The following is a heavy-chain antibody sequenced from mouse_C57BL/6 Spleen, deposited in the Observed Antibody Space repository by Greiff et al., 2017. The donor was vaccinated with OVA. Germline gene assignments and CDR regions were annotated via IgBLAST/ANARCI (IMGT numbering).Heavy chain of an antibody. V-gene: IGHV5-17*01. Sequence: EVKLVESGGGLVKPGGSLKLSCAASGFTFSDYGMHWVRQAPEKGLEWVAYISSGSSTIYYADTVKGRFTISRDNAKNTLFLQMTSLMSEDTAMYYGASDGNYVYYYAMDYWGQGTSVTVSS. CDR2: ISSGSSTI. D-gene: IGHD2-1*01. CDR3: ASDGNYVYYYAMDY. CDR1: GFTFSDYG. J-gene: IGHJ4*01.